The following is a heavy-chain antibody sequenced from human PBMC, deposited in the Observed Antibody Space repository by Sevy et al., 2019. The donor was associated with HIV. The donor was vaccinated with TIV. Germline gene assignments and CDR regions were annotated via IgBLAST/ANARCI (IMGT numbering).Heavy chain of an antibody. CDR1: GFTFSDFG. J-gene: IGHJ4*02. D-gene: IGHD3-10*02. CDR3: ARDVRGEGIRPGDLDY. V-gene: IGHV3-33*01. CDR2: IWNGGSNK. Sequence: GGSLRLSCAASGFTFSDFGMQWVRQAPGKGLQWVAVIWNGGSNKYYADSVKGRFTTSRDNSGNTLYLQMNSLRAEDTAVYYCARDVRGEGIRPGDLDYWGQGTLVTVSS.